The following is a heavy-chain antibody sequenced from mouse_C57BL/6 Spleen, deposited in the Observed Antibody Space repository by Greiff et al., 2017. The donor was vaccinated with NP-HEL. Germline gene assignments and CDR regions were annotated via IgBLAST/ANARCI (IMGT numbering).Heavy chain of an antibody. CDR3: ASYGSAWFAY. V-gene: IGHV1-7*01. CDR2: INPSSGYT. J-gene: IGHJ3*01. Sequence: QVHVKQSGAELAKPGASVKLSCKASGYTFTSYWMHWVKQRPGQGLEWIGYINPSSGYTKYNQKFKDKATLTADKSSSTAYMQLSSLTYEEAAVYSCASYGSAWFAYWGQGTLLTVSA. CDR1: GYTFTSYW. D-gene: IGHD1-1*02.